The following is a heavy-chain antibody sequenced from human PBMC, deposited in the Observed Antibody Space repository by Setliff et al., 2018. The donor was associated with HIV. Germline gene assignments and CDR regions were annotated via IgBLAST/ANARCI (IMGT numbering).Heavy chain of an antibody. V-gene: IGHV4-61*09. J-gene: IGHJ6*03. D-gene: IGHD2-21*01. CDR2: VYTSGST. CDR3: ARVGLAYSGDMDV. Sequence: SETLSLTCTVSGDSISSGSYYWSWTRQPAGKGLEWIGHVYTSGSTDYNPSLNSRLTISIDTSRNQFSLRLNSVTAADTAVYFCARVGLAYSGDMDVWGKGTTVTVSS. CDR1: GDSISSGSYY.